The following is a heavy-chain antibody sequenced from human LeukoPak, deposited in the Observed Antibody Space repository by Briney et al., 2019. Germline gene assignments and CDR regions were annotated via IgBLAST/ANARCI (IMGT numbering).Heavy chain of an antibody. CDR3: ARKTDSSGSGDY. J-gene: IGHJ4*02. V-gene: IGHV3-9*01. CDR1: GFTFDDYA. CDR2: ISWNSGSI. D-gene: IGHD3-22*01. Sequence: PGGSLRLSCAASGFTFDDYAMHWVRQAPGKGLEWVSGISWNSGSIGYADSVKGRFTISRDNAKNSLYLQMNSLRADDTAVYYCARKTDSSGSGDYWGQGTLVTVSS.